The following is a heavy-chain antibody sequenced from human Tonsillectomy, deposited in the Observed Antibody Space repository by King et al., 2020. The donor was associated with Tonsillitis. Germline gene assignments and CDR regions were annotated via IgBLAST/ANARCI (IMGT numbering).Heavy chain of an antibody. CDR3: AKDKVATMPRDAFDF. CDR1: GFTFSSYA. D-gene: IGHD5-12*01. J-gene: IGHJ3*01. V-gene: IGHV3-23*04. CDR2: ISGSGGST. Sequence: VQLVESGGGLVQPGGSLRLSCAASGFTFSSYAMSWVRQAPGKGLEWVSAISGSGGSTYSADSVKGRFTISRENSRKTVYLQMKSLRAEDTAIYYCAKDKVATMPRDAFDFWGQGTMVTVSS.